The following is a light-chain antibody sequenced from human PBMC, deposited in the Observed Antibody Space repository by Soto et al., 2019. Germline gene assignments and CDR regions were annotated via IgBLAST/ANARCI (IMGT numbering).Light chain of an antibody. CDR1: QSLPHNL. CDR2: DVS. J-gene: IGKJ4*01. V-gene: IGKV3D-20*01. CDR3: QQFSNSPT. Sequence: EIVLTQSPATLSLSPGESVTLSCEASQSLPHNLLAWFQQRPGLAPRLLIFDVSTRATGVPDRFSGSGSGTDFTLTISRLEPEDFAVYYCQQFSNSPTFGGGTKVELK.